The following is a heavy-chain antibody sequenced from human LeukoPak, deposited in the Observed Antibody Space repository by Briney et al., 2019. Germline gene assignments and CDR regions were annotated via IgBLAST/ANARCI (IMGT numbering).Heavy chain of an antibody. V-gene: IGHV3-23*01. CDR3: AKARTYYYGSGSSLDY. CDR1: GFTFSSYA. CDR2: ISGSGGST. D-gene: IGHD3-10*01. J-gene: IGHJ4*02. Sequence: GGSLRLSCAASGFTFSSYAMSWVRQAPGKGLEWVSAISGSGGSTYYADSVKGRFTISRDNSKNTLYLQMNSLRAEDTAVYYCAKARTYYYGSGSSLDYWGQGTLVTVSS.